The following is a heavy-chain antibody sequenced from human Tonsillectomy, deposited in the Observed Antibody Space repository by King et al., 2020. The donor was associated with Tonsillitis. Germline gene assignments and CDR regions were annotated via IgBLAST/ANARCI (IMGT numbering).Heavy chain of an antibody. Sequence: VQLVQSGAEVKKPGASVKVSCKASGYTFTSDINWVRQAPGQGLEWMGWMNPNSGNTGYAQKFQGRVTMTRDTSISTAYMELSSLRSEDTAVYYCARGAVGYCTGGGSCYHDDYWGQGTLVTVSS. CDR1: GYTFTSD. V-gene: IGHV1-8*02. J-gene: IGHJ4*02. CDR2: MNPNSGNT. CDR3: ARGAVGYCTGGGSCYHDDY. D-gene: IGHD2-8*02.